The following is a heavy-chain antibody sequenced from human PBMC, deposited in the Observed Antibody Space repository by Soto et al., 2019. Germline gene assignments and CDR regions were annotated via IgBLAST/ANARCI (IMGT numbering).Heavy chain of an antibody. V-gene: IGHV3-30*18. D-gene: IGHD2-2*01. CDR1: GFTLSNFG. CDR2: MSYDGYNR. CDR3: AKGIEEYPSYYHVDV. Sequence: QVQLVESGGGVVQPGRSLRLSCEASGFTLSNFGMHWVRQAPGKGLEWLAVMSYDGYNRYYADSVKGRFAISKDNSKNTLYVQMNSLRAEDTAVYYCAKGIEEYPSYYHVDVWGRGTTVTVSS. J-gene: IGHJ6*01.